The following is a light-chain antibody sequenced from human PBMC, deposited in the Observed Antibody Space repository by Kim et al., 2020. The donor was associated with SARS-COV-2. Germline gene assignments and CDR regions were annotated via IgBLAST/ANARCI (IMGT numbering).Light chain of an antibody. V-gene: IGKV1-16*02. Sequence: ASVGDRAPITCRASQDIQIFLAWFHQKPGKAPRSLIHGASTLQSGVPSNFSGSGSGTDFALTISSLQPEDFGTYYCQQYTTYPRTFGPGTKVDIK. CDR3: QQYTTYPRT. CDR1: QDIQIF. J-gene: IGKJ1*01. CDR2: GAS.